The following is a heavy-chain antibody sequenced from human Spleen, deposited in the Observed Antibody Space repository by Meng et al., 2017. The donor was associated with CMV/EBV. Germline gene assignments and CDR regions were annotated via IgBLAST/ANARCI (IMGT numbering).Heavy chain of an antibody. CDR3: AKVGGGYFDY. Sequence: GESLKISCAASGFTVSSNYMSWVRQAPGKGLEWVANIKQDGSEKYYVDSVKGRFTISRDNSKNTLYLQMNSLRAEDTAVYYCAKVGGGYFDYWGQGTLVTVSS. CDR1: GFTVSSNY. CDR2: IKQDGSEK. D-gene: IGHD3-10*01. J-gene: IGHJ4*02. V-gene: IGHV3-7*01.